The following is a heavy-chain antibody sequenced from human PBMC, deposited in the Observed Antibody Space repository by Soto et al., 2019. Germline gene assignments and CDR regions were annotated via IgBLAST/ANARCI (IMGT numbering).Heavy chain of an antibody. J-gene: IGHJ4*02. CDR1: GFTFSNAW. CDR3: TTDHLSGAIAAGTTTIEADY. Sequence: RGSLRLSCAASGFTFSNAWMSWVRQAPGKGLEWVGRIKSKTDGGTTDYAAPVKGRFTISRDDSKNTLYLQMNSLKTEDTAVYYCTTDHLSGAIAAGTTTIEADYWGQGTLVTVSS. CDR2: IKSKTDGGTT. D-gene: IGHD6-13*01. V-gene: IGHV3-15*01.